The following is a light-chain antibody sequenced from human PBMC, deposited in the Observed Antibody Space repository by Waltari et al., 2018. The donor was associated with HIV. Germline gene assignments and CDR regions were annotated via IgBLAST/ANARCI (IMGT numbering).Light chain of an antibody. Sequence: QPVLTQPPSASGTPGQRVTISCPGSPSHIGSNTIHWFQQLPGTAPKLVIYSNNQRPSGLPDRFSASVSGTSASLAISGLQSEDEADYYCAAWDDSLNGYLFGAGTKVTVL. CDR1: PSHIGSNT. CDR2: SNN. V-gene: IGLV1-44*01. J-gene: IGLJ1*01. CDR3: AAWDDSLNGYL.